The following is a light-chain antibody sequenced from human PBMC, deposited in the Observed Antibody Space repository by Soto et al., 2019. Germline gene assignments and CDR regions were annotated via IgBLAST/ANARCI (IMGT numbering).Light chain of an antibody. CDR1: QSISSW. CDR3: QQYNVYYLT. J-gene: IGKJ2*01. V-gene: IGKV1-5*03. CDR2: KAS. Sequence: DIQMTQSPSTLSASIGDRVTITCRASQSISSWLAWYQQKPGKAPKLLISKASYLESGVPSRFSGSGSGTEFTPTISSMQHDDFATYYCQQYNVYYLTFDQGTKLEIK.